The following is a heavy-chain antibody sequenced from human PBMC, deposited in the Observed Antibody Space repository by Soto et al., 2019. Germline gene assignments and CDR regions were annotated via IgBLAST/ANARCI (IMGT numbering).Heavy chain of an antibody. CDR2: IWYDGSNK. J-gene: IGHJ4*02. V-gene: IGHV3-33*01. D-gene: IGHD6-19*01. CDR1: GFTFSSYG. Sequence: QVQLVESGGGVVQPGRSLRLSCAASGFTFSSYGMHWVRQAPGTGLEWVAVIWYDGSNKYYADSVKGRFTISRDNSKNTLYLQMNSLRAEDTAVYYCARDHTQWLVLDYWGQGTLVTVSS. CDR3: ARDHTQWLVLDY.